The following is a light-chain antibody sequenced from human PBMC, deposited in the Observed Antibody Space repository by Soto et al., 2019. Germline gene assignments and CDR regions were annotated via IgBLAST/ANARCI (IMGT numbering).Light chain of an antibody. J-gene: IGKJ4*01. CDR2: GAS. V-gene: IGKV1-39*01. CDR1: QSISTS. CDR3: QQSYSIPRT. Sequence: DIQMTQSPSSLSASVGDTGTITCRASQSISTSLFWYQQKPNEAPKLLIYGASNLQSGVPSGFRGSGSGTDFTLTISSLQPEDFATYYCQQSYSIPRTFGRGTKVDIK.